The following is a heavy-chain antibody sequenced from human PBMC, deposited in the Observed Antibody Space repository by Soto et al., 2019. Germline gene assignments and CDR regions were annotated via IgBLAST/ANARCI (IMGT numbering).Heavy chain of an antibody. J-gene: IGHJ1*01. D-gene: IGHD6-19*01. CDR1: GYTFTSYD. CDR3: ARGLRASSGREYFHH. CDR2: MNPNSGNT. Sequence: QVQLVQSGAELKKPGASVKVSCKASGYTFTSYDINWVRQATGQGLEWMGWMNPNSGNTGYAQKFQGRITMTRNTSISTAYMELSSLRSDDTAVYYCARGLRASSGREYFHHWGQGTLVTVSS. V-gene: IGHV1-8*01.